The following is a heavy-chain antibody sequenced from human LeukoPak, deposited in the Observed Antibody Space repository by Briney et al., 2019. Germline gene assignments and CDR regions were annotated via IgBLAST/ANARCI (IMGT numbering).Heavy chain of an antibody. Sequence: GGSLRLSCSASGFTFSNYWMSWVRQAPGKGLEWVANIKQDESEKYYVDSVKGRFTISRDNAKNSLYLQMNSLRAEDTAVYYCARGVDYGDYWGQGTLVTVSS. CDR3: ARGVDYGDY. V-gene: IGHV3-7*01. CDR2: IKQDESEK. J-gene: IGHJ4*02. CDR1: GFTFSNYW. D-gene: IGHD2-2*01.